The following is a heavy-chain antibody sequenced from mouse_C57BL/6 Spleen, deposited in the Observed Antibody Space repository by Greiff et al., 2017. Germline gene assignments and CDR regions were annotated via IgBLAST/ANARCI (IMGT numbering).Heavy chain of an antibody. V-gene: IGHV1-82*01. D-gene: IGHD2-3*01. CDR1: GYAFSSSW. CDR3: ARMAGAMDY. Sequence: QVQLQQSGPELVKPGASVKISCKASGYAFSSSWMTWVKQRPGKGLEWIGRIYPGAGDTNYNGKFKGKATLTADKSSSTAYMQLSSLTSEDSAVYFCARMAGAMDYWGQGTSVTVSS. J-gene: IGHJ4*01. CDR2: IYPGAGDT.